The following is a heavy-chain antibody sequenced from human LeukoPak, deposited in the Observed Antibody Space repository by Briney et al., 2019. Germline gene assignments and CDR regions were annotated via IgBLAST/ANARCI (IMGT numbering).Heavy chain of an antibody. CDR1: GFTFSDYY. D-gene: IGHD1-26*01. CDR2: ISSRSSDT. V-gene: IGHV3-11*05. CDR3: AKDLKWALLPYYFDY. Sequence: GGSLRLSCAASGFTFSDYYMSWIRQAPGKGLEWVSYISSRSSDTNYADSVKGRFTISRDNSKNTLYLQMNSLRAEDTAVYYCAKDLKWALLPYYFDYWGQGTLVTVSS. J-gene: IGHJ4*02.